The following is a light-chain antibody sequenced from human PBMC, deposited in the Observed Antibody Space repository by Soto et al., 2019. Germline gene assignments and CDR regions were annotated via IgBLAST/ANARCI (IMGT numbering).Light chain of an antibody. CDR2: AVS. CDR3: CSYTVSTTFV. CDR1: SSDVGAYNH. J-gene: IGLJ1*01. Sequence: QSALTQPASVSGSPGQSITISCTGTSSDVGAYNHVSWYQHHPGKAPKLMIYAVSNRPSGLSDRVSGSKSGNTASLTISGVQAEGEADYYCCSYTVSTTFVFGSGTKLTVL. V-gene: IGLV2-14*01.